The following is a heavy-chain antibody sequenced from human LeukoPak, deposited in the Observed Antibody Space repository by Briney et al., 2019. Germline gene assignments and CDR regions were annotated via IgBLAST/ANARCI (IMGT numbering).Heavy chain of an antibody. Sequence: SQTLSLTCAISGDSVSSNSAAWNWIRQSPSRGLEWLGRTYYRSKWYNDYAVSVKSRITINPDTSKNQFSLQLNSVTPEDTAVYYCARGEYSYGYGGYYYGMDVWGKGTTVTVSS. J-gene: IGHJ6*04. D-gene: IGHD5-18*01. CDR1: GDSVSSNSAA. CDR2: TYYRSKWYN. V-gene: IGHV6-1*01. CDR3: ARGEYSYGYGGYYYGMDV.